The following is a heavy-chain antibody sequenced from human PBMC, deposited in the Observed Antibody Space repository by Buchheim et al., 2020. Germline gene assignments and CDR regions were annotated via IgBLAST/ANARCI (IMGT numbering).Heavy chain of an antibody. J-gene: IGHJ4*02. Sequence: QVQLQESGPGLVKPSETLSLTCTVFGGSVTSSSYYWSWIRQPPGKRLEWIGYIYYNGNTNYNPSLKSRVTMAIDTSKNQFSLKLSSVTAVDTAVYYCARDRSDSSGYYGNFDYWGQGTL. V-gene: IGHV4-61*01. CDR1: GGSVTSSSYY. CDR3: ARDRSDSSGYYGNFDY. D-gene: IGHD3-22*01. CDR2: IYYNGNT.